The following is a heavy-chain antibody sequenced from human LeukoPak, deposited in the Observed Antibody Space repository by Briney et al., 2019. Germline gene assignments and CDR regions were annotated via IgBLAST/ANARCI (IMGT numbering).Heavy chain of an antibody. CDR3: ARRDQWLET. V-gene: IGHV6-1*01. CDR1: GDSFSSNSAT. Sequence: SQTLSLTCAISGDSFSSNSATWNWIRQSPSRGLEWLGRTYYRSKWSNNYAVSVKSRITINSDTSKNQFSLHLNSVTPEDTAVYYCARRDQWLETWGQGTLVTVSS. J-gene: IGHJ5*02. CDR2: TYYRSKWSN. D-gene: IGHD6-19*01.